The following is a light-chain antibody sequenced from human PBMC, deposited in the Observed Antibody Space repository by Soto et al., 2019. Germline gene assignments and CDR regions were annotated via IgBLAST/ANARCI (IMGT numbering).Light chain of an antibody. CDR1: QSVLYSSNNKDY. CDR2: WAS. CDR3: QQYYSTPPT. Sequence: DIVMTQSPDSLAVFLGESATINCKSSQSVLYSSNNKDYLAWYQQKPGQPPKLLIYWASTRESGVPDRFSGSGSGTDFTLTISSLQAEDVAVYYCQQYYSTPPTCGGGTKV. J-gene: IGKJ4*01. V-gene: IGKV4-1*01.